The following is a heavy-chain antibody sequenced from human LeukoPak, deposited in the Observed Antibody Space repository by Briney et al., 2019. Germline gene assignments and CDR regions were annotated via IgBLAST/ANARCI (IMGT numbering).Heavy chain of an antibody. CDR3: ARLPLTGYSRGYYYGMDV. CDR1: GATFTSYA. Sequence: ASVKLSCKASGATFTSYAISWVRQAPGQGLEWMGGIIPIFGTANHAQKFQGRVTITADESTSIDYTEMSSLRSEDTVVYYCARLPLTGYSRGYYYGMDVWGQGTTVTVSS. V-gene: IGHV1-69*13. D-gene: IGHD3-9*01. CDR2: IIPIFGTA. J-gene: IGHJ6*02.